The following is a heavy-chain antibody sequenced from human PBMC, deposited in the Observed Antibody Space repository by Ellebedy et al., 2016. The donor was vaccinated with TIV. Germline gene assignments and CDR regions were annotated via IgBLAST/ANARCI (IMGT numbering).Heavy chain of an antibody. J-gene: IGHJ4*02. Sequence: AASVKVSCKASGYTFTGYYMHWVRQAPGQGLEWMGWINPNSGGTNYAQKFQGRVTMTRDTSISTAYMELSRLRSDDTAVYYCARDSRLERNIFGYWGQGTLVTVSS. CDR2: INPNSGGT. V-gene: IGHV1-2*02. CDR1: GYTFTGYY. D-gene: IGHD1-1*01. CDR3: ARDSRLERNIFGY.